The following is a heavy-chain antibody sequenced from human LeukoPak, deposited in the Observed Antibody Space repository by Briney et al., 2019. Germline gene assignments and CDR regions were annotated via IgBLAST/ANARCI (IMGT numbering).Heavy chain of an antibody. CDR3: ARVVIYCSSTSCFYMDV. CDR2: IYYSGST. J-gene: IGHJ6*03. D-gene: IGHD2-2*01. CDR1: GGSISDNS. Sequence: PSESLSLTCTVAGGSISDNSWGWIRQPPGRGMEWDGYIYYSGSTNYNPSLKSRFTISGDTSKNQFSLKLSSVTAADTAVYYCARVVIYCSSTSCFYMDVWGKGTTVTVSS. V-gene: IGHV4-59*01.